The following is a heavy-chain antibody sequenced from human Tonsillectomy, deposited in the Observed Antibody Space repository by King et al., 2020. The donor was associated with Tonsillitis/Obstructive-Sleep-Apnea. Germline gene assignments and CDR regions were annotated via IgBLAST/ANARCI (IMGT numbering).Heavy chain of an antibody. CDR3: ARDSGSSSQVNWFDP. J-gene: IGHJ5*02. D-gene: IGHD6-6*01. Sequence: QLQESGPGLVKPSETLSLTCTVSCGSISSYYLSLVRQPPGKGLEWIWFIYYSGSTHYNPTLKSRVTLSVDTSKNQFSLKLSSVTAADTAVYYCARDSGSSSQVNWFDPWGQGTLVTVSS. V-gene: IGHV4-59*01. CDR2: IYYSGST. CDR1: CGSISSYY.